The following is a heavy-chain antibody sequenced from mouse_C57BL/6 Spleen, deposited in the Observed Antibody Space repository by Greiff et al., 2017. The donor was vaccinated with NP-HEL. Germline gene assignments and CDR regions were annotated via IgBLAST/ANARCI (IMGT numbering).Heavy chain of an antibody. CDR3: ASGGADGSSLGRFDY. D-gene: IGHD1-1*01. CDR2: INPNDGTT. Sequence: EVQLQQSGPELVKPGASVKISCKASGYSFTDYNMNWVKQSNGKSLEWIGVINPNDGTTSYNQKFKGKATLTVDQSSSTAYMQLNSLTSEDSAVYYCASGGADGSSLGRFDYWGQGTTLTVSS. CDR1: GYSFTDYN. V-gene: IGHV1-39*01. J-gene: IGHJ2*01.